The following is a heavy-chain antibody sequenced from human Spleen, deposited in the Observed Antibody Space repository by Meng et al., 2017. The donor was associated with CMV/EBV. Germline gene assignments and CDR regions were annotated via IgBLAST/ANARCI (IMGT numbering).Heavy chain of an antibody. CDR1: GFSLTTSGVG. CDR2: IFSNDEK. D-gene: IGHD6-19*01. V-gene: IGHV2-26*01. J-gene: IGHJ4*02. Sequence: SGPTLVKPTQTLTLTCTFSGFSLTTSGVGVGWIRQPPGKALEWLAHIFSNDEKSDSTSLKSRLTISKDTSKGQVVLVMTNMDPVDTATYYCARIRRGWHPFDSWGQGTLVTVS. CDR3: ARIRRGWHPFDS.